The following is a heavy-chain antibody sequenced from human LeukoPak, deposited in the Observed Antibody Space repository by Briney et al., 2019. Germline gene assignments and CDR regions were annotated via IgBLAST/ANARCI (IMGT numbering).Heavy chain of an antibody. V-gene: IGHV3-30*02. CDR1: GFNFRGYA. CDR2: LRFDGSNE. CDR3: ARDFGY. Sequence: GGSLRLSCAASGFNFRGYAMHWVRLVPGKGLEWVAFLRFDGSNEKYAESLKGRFTISRDNSKDTLYLQINTLRVDDSAVYYCARDFGYWGQGTLVTVSS. J-gene: IGHJ4*02.